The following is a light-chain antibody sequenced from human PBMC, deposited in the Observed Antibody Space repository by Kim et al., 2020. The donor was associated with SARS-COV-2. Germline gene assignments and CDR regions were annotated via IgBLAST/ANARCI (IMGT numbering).Light chain of an antibody. V-gene: IGLV9-49*01. CDR3: GADHANGNNFVYI. CDR1: SGYSNYM. J-gene: IGLJ1*01. CDR2: VGPGGIVG. Sequence: QAVVTQPPSASASLGASVTLTCTLSSGYSNYMVDWFQHRPGKGPRFVMRVGPGGIVGSKGDGIPDRFSVLGSGLYRYLTIKNIQEEDEGDYHCGADHANGNNFVYIFGGGTKVTVL.